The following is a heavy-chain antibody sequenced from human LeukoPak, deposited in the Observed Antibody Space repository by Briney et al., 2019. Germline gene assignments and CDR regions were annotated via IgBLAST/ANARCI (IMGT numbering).Heavy chain of an antibody. V-gene: IGHV4-38-2*02. CDR1: GYSISSGYY. Sequence: PSGTLSLTCAVSGYSISSGYYWGWIRQPPGKGLEWIGSIYHSGSTYYNPSLKSRVTISVDTSKNQFSLKLSSVTAADTAVYYCARDPDYYDSSGYYQGAFDIWGQGTMVTVSS. D-gene: IGHD3-22*01. J-gene: IGHJ3*02. CDR3: ARDPDYYDSSGYYQGAFDI. CDR2: IYHSGST.